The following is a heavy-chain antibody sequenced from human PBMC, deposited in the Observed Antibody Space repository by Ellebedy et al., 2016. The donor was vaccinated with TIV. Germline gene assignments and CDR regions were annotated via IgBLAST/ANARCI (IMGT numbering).Heavy chain of an antibody. J-gene: IGHJ5*02. Sequence: PGGSLRLSCAASGFSFRSYWMSWVRQAPGKGLEWVANIYQDGSDQYYVDSVKGRFTTSRDNANKSLFLQMNSLRVEDTAVYYCARRGSYGDYAVQINSWFDPWGQGTLVTVSS. CDR3: ARRGSYGDYAVQINSWFDP. CDR2: IYQDGSDQ. V-gene: IGHV3-7*01. D-gene: IGHD4-17*01. CDR1: GFSFRSYW.